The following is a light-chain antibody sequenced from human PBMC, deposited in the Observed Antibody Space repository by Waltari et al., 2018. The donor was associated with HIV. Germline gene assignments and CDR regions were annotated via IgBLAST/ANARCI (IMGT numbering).Light chain of an antibody. J-gene: IGLJ2*01. V-gene: IGLV2-14*01. CDR2: EVS. CDR3: CSYTRRSTLV. Sequence: QSALTQPASASGSPGQSITISCTGTSSDVGGYNYVSWYHQHPGKAPNLMIYEVSHPPSRISIRFSGSKSGNTASLTISGLQAEDEADYYCCSYTRRSTLVFGGGTKLTVL. CDR1: SSDVGGYNY.